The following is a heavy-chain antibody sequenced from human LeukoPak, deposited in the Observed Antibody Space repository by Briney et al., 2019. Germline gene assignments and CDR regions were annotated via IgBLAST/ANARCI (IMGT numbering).Heavy chain of an antibody. D-gene: IGHD5-12*01. CDR1: GFSLTTRPLG. Sequence: HTLTLTCSLSGFSLTTRPLGVGWLRQPPGKALEWLTVIYWDNDKRYNPSLKTRLTVTTATSKNQVVLIMTNMDPVDTATYYCARRRSGYDWSHGDFDYWGLGTLVTVSS. V-gene: IGHV2-5*02. CDR3: ARRRSGYDWSHGDFDY. J-gene: IGHJ4*02. CDR2: IYWDNDK.